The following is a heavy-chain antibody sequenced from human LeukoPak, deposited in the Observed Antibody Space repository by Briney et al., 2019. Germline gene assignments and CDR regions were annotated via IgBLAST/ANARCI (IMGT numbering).Heavy chain of an antibody. CDR3: AREAIDYSNDY. CDR2: IYYSGST. J-gene: IGHJ4*02. V-gene: IGHV4-59*01. CDR1: GGSISSYY. Sequence: SETLSLTCTVSGGSISSYYWSWIRQPPGKGLEWIGHIYYSGSTNYNPSLKSRVTISVDTSKNQFSLKLSSVTAADTAVYYCAREAIDYSNDYWGQGTLVTVSS. D-gene: IGHD4-11*01.